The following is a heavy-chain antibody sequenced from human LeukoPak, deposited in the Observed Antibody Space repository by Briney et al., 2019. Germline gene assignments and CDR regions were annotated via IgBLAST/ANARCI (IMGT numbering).Heavy chain of an antibody. CDR1: GFTFSSYG. CDR2: ISTTSRYI. D-gene: IGHD6-13*01. Sequence: PGGSLRLSCAASGFTFSSYGMHWVRQAPGKGLEWVSSISTTSRYIYYADSVKGRFTISRDNAKNSLHLQMNSLRAEDTAVYYCAMDSNWYAVWGQGTLVTVSS. J-gene: IGHJ4*02. CDR3: AMDSNWYAV. V-gene: IGHV3-21*01.